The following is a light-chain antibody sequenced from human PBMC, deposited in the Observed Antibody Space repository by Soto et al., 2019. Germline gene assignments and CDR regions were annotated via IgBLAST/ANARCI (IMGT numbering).Light chain of an antibody. Sequence: EIVLTQSPGTLSLSPGERATLSCRASQSVSSSYLAWYQQKPGQAPRLLIYGASSRATGISDRFSGSGSGTDFTLSISRVEPEDFAVYFCQQYGRSPWTFGQGTKVEIK. CDR3: QQYGRSPWT. J-gene: IGKJ1*01. CDR1: QSVSSSY. V-gene: IGKV3-20*01. CDR2: GAS.